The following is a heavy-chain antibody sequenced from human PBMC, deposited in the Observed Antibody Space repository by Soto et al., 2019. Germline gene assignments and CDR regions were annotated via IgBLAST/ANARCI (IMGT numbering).Heavy chain of an antibody. CDR3: ARMEEYVVGFDP. CDR1: GGSISSYY. Sequence: QVQLQESGPGLVNPSETLSLTCTVSGGSISSYYWSWIRQPPGKGLEWIGYIYYSGSTNYNPSLKSRVTISVDKSKNQFSLKLSSVTAADTAVYYCARMEEYVVGFDPWGQGTLVTVSS. J-gene: IGHJ5*02. V-gene: IGHV4-59*01. CDR2: IYYSGST. D-gene: IGHD3-10*02.